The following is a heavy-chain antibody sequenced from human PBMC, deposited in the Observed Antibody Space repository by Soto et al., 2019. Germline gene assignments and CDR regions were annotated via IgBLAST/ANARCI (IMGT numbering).Heavy chain of an antibody. CDR3: ARGVGSGSYYNQYNWFDP. D-gene: IGHD3-10*01. CDR2: MNPNSGNT. Sequence: ASVKVSCKASGYTFTSYDINWVRLATGQGLEWMGWMNPNSGNTAYAQKFQGRVTMTRNTSISTAYMELSSLRSDDTAVYYCARGVGSGSYYNQYNWFDPWGQGTLVTVSS. J-gene: IGHJ5*02. CDR1: GYTFTSYD. V-gene: IGHV1-8*01.